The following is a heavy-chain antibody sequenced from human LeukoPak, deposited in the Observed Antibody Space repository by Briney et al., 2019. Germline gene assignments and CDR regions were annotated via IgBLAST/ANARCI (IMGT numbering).Heavy chain of an antibody. V-gene: IGHV3-64*01. CDR2: ISSNGGST. D-gene: IGHD2-8*01. Sequence: GGSLRLSCAASGFTFSSYAMHWVRQAPGKGLEYVSAISSNGGSTYYANSVKGRFTISRDNSKNTLYLQMNSLRAEDTAVYYCAKDGLTKGPALWGQGTLVTVSS. CDR1: GFTFSSYA. J-gene: IGHJ4*02. CDR3: AKDGLTKGPAL.